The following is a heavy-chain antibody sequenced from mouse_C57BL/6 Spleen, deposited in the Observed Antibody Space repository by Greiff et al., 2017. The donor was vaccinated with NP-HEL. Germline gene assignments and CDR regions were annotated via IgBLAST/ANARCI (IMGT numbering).Heavy chain of an antibody. J-gene: IGHJ3*01. V-gene: IGHV1-62-2*01. Sequence: QVQLQQSGAELVKPGASVKLSCKASGYTFTEYTIHWVKQRSGQGLEWIGWFYPGRGSIKYNEKFKDKATLTADKSSSTVYMELSRLTSEDSAVYFCARHEGKAGARVSVPWFAYWGQGTLVTVSA. CDR2: FYPGRGSI. CDR1: GYTFTEYT. CDR3: ARHEGKAGARVSVPWFAY. D-gene: IGHD6-2*01.